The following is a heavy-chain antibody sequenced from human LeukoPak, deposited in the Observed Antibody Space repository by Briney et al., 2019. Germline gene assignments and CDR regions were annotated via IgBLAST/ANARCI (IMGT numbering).Heavy chain of an antibody. CDR3: ARVGALSSSWLLY. Sequence: GGSLRLSCAASGFTFSSYSMNWVRQAPGKGLEWVSSITSSGRYIYYADSVEGRFTISRDNSENSLYLQMDSLTAEDTAVYYCARVGALSSSWLLYWGQGTLVTVSS. CDR2: ITSSGRYI. D-gene: IGHD6-13*01. CDR1: GFTFSSYS. V-gene: IGHV3-21*01. J-gene: IGHJ4*02.